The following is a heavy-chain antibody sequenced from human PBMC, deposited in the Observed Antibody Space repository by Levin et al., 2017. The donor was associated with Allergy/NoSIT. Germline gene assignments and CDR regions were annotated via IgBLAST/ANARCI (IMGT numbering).Heavy chain of an antibody. CDR2: ISAYNRNT. Sequence: ASVKVSCKASGYTFTSYGISWVRQAPGQGLEWMGWISAYNRNTNYAQKLQGRVTMTTDTSTSTAYMELRSLRSDDTAVYYCARGLFGELIPSNWFDPWGQGTLVTVSS. D-gene: IGHD3-10*02. V-gene: IGHV1-18*01. J-gene: IGHJ5*02. CDR1: GYTFTSYG. CDR3: ARGLFGELIPSNWFDP.